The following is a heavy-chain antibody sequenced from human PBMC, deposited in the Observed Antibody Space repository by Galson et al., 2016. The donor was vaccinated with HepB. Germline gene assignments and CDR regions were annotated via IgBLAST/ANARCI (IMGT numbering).Heavy chain of an antibody. V-gene: IGHV3-30*18. D-gene: IGHD3-22*01. J-gene: IGHJ6*02. CDR3: AKDRRYYDSSGYFWEGYYYDGMDV. CDR2: ISYDGSDK. Sequence: SLRLSCAASGFTFSSYGMHWVRQAPGKGLEWVAVISYDGSDKYYADSVKGRFTISRDNSKNTLNLQMNSLRAEDTAVYYCAKDRRYYDSSGYFWEGYYYDGMDVWGQGTAVIVSS. CDR1: GFTFSSYG.